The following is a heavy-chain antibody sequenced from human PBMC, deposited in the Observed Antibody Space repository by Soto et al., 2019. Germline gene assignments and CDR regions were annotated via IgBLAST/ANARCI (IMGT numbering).Heavy chain of an antibody. V-gene: IGHV4-30-2*01. CDR2: IYHSGST. CDR1: GGSISSGGYS. J-gene: IGHJ5*02. CDR3: ARGNYGSGNEWFDP. Sequence: SETLSLTCAVSGGSISSGGYSWSWIRQPPGKGLEWIGYIYHSGSTYYNPSLKSRVTISVDRSKNQFSLKLSSVTAADTAVYYCARGNYGSGNEWFDPWGQGTLVTVSS. D-gene: IGHD3-10*01.